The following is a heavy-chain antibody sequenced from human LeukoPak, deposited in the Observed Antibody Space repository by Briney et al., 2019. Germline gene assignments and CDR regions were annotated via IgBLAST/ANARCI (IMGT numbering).Heavy chain of an antibody. V-gene: IGHV1-18*04. CDR1: GYTFTGYY. CDR3: AGSLGYCTSNVCYLKY. CDR2: ISAYNGNS. J-gene: IGHJ4*02. D-gene: IGHD2-8*01. Sequence: GASVKVSCKASGYTFTGYYMHWVRQAPGQGLEWMGWISAYNGNSKYAQKFQARITLTTDTSTNTAYMELRSLRSDDTAVYYCAGSLGYCTSNVCYLKYWGQGTLVTVSS.